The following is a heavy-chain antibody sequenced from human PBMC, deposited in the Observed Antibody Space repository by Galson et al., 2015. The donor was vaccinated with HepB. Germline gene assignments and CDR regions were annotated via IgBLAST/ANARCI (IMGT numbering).Heavy chain of an antibody. CDR3: AREGNNYDSSGYYWDYFDY. V-gene: IGHV3-7*03. J-gene: IGHJ4*02. CDR2: IKQDGSEK. CDR1: GFTFSSYC. Sequence: SLRLSCAASGFTFSSYCMHWVRQAPGKGLEWVANIKQDGSEKYYEDSVKGRFTISRDNAKNTLYLQMNSLRAEDTAVYYCAREGNNYDSSGYYWDYFDYWGQGTLVTVSS. D-gene: IGHD3-22*01.